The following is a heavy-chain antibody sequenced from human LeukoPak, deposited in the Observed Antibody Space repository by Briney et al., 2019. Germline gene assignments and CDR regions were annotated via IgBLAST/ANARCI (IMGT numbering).Heavy chain of an antibody. Sequence: PSETLSLTCTVSGGSISSGDYYWGWIRRPPGKGLEWIGSIYYSGSTYYNPSLKSRVTVSADTSKNQFSLNLSSVTAADTAVYYCVRGSTLRHYQYWGQGTLVTVSS. V-gene: IGHV4-39*01. CDR3: VRGSTLRHYQY. J-gene: IGHJ4*02. CDR1: GGSISSGDYY. D-gene: IGHD3-16*01. CDR2: IYYSGST.